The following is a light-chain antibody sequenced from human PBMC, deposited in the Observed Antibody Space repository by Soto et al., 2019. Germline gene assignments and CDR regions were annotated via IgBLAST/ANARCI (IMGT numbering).Light chain of an antibody. CDR2: DAS. V-gene: IGKV3D-20*01. CDR1: QSGSSSY. J-gene: IGKJ2*01. CDR3: QQYGSSPYT. Sequence: EIVLTQSPATLSLSPGERATLSCGASQSGSSSYLAWYQQKPGLAPRLLIYDASSRATGIPDRFSGSGSGTDFTLTISRLETEDFAVYYCQQYGSSPYTFGQGNKLEIK.